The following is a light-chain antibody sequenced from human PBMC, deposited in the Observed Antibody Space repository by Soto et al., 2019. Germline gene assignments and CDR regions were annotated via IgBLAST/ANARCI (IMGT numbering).Light chain of an antibody. CDR1: QSLAYSDGNTY. J-gene: IGKJ2*01. V-gene: IGKV2-30*01. CDR2: KVS. CDR3: MQGTHWPPYT. Sequence: DVVMTQSPLSLPVTLGQPASISCRSSQSLAYSDGNTYLSWFQQRPGHSPRRLIYKVSNRDSGVPDRFSGSGSGTDFTLKISSVEAEDVGVYYCMQGTHWPPYTFGQGTKLEIK.